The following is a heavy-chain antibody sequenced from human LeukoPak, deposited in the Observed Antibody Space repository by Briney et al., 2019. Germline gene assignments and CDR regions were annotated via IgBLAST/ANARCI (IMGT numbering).Heavy chain of an antibody. V-gene: IGHV5-10-1*01. Sequence: GESLKISCKGSGYSFTSYWISWVRQMPGKGLEWMGRIDPSDSYTNYSPSFQGHVTISADKSISTAYLQWSSLKASDTAMYYCASSQGPDAFDIWGQGTMVAVSS. CDR2: IDPSDSYT. J-gene: IGHJ3*02. CDR3: ASSQGPDAFDI. CDR1: GYSFTSYW.